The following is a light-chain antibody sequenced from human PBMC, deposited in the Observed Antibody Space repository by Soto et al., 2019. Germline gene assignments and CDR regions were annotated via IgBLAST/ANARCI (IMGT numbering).Light chain of an antibody. Sequence: DIQMTQSPSSLSSSVGDRVTIACRASQGISTYLAWYQQKPGKVPKLLIYAASTLLSGVPSRFSGSGSGTDFTLTISSLEPEDFAVYYCQQRSNWPLTFGGGTKVDIK. J-gene: IGKJ4*01. CDR1: QGISTY. CDR2: AAS. CDR3: QQRSNWPLT. V-gene: IGKV1-27*01.